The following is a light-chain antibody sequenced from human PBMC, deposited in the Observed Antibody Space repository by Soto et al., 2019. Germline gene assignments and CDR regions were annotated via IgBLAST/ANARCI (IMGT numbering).Light chain of an antibody. CDR1: QSVYSN. V-gene: IGKV3-15*01. J-gene: IGKJ4*01. CDR2: GAS. Sequence: IVITQSPSTLSVSPGEGGTLSCRASQSVYSNVAWYQQKPGQAPRLLIYGASTRATGIPARFSGSGSETEFTLTISSLQSEDFATYYCQQLRMYPSTFGGGTKVDIK. CDR3: QQLRMYPST.